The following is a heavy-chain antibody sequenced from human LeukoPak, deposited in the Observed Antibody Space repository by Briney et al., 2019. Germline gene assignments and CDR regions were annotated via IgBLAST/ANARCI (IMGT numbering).Heavy chain of an antibody. CDR1: GFTFSSYS. CDR2: ISVSSSSI. D-gene: IGHD6-13*01. J-gene: IGHJ4*02. V-gene: IGHV3-48*01. Sequence: GGSLRLSCAASGFTFSSYSMNWVRQAPGKGLEWISYISVSSSSIYYADSVKGRFTISRDNSKNTLYLQMNSLRAEDTAVYYCAKGYSSSWYSSYFEYWGQGTLVTVSS. CDR3: AKGYSSSWYSSYFEY.